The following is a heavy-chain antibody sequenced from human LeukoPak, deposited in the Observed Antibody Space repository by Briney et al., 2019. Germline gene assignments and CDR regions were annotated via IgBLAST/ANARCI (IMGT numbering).Heavy chain of an antibody. CDR1: GGSISSGGYS. CDR2: IYHSGST. D-gene: IGHD6-13*01. Sequence: SETLSLTCAVSGGSISSGGYSWSWIRQPPGKGLEWIGYIYHSGSTYYNPSLKSRVTISVDTSKNQFSLKLSSVTAADTAVYYCARRSSWYFDYWGQGTLVTVSS. V-gene: IGHV4-30-2*01. J-gene: IGHJ4*02. CDR3: ARRSSWYFDY.